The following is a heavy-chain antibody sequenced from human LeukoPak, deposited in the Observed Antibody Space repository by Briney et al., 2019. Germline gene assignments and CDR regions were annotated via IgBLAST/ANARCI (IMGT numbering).Heavy chain of an antibody. CDR2: ISGSGGST. CDR3: AKKVIAAAGTAWFDP. D-gene: IGHD6-13*01. Sequence: GGPLRLSCAASGFTFSSYAMSWVRQAPGKGLEWVSAISGSGGSTYYADSVKGRFTISRDNSKNTLYLQMNSLRAEDTAVYYCAKKVIAAAGTAWFDPWGQGTLVTVSS. V-gene: IGHV3-23*01. CDR1: GFTFSSYA. J-gene: IGHJ5*02.